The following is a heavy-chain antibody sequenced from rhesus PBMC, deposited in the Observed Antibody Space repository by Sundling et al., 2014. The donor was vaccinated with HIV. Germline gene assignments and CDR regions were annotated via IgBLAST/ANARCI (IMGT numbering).Heavy chain of an antibody. D-gene: IGHD3-16*01. CDR2: INGNSAST. CDR1: GGSISTNY. CDR3: TRVFYYGGSYYGFDS. Sequence: QVQLQESGPGLVKPSETLSLTCAVSGGSISTNYWSWIRQPPGKGLEWMGKINGNSASTYYNPSLKDRVSISKDTSKNQFSLKLTSVNAADTAMYYCTRVFYYGGSYYGFDSWGQGVVVTVSS. J-gene: IGHJ6*01. V-gene: IGHV4-80*01.